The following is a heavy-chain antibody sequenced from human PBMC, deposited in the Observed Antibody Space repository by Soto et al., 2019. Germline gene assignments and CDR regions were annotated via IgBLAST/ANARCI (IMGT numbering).Heavy chain of an antibody. CDR1: SGSVSSSSHY. CDR3: ARLPLPGVAVSHLYIFNH. J-gene: IGHJ4*02. V-gene: IGHV4-61*01. Sequence: PSETLSLICTVSSGSVSSSSHYWSWFRQPPGKGLEWIGYVYYSGTTYYNPSLQGRVTVSVDRSNNQLSLRLSSVTAADTAVYYCARLPLPGVAVSHLYIFNHCRPRTLVTASS. CDR2: VYYSGTT. D-gene: IGHD6-19*01.